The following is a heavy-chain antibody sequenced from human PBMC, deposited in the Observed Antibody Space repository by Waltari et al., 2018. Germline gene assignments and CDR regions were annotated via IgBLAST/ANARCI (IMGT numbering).Heavy chain of an antibody. Sequence: QVQLVQSGAEVKKPGASVKVSCKASGYTFTSYAMHWVRQAPGQRLEWMGWINAGNGNTKYSQKVQGRVTITRDTSASTAYMELSSLRSEDTAVYYCASQVKGTNWNEGWIGAFDIWGQGTMVTVSS. CDR2: INAGNGNT. D-gene: IGHD1-1*01. CDR1: GYTFTSYA. CDR3: ASQVKGTNWNEGWIGAFDI. J-gene: IGHJ3*02. V-gene: IGHV1-3*01.